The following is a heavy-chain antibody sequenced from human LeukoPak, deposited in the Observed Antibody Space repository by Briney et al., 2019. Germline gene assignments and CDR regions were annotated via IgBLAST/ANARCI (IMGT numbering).Heavy chain of an antibody. CDR3: AKKTYYDFWSGDNWFDP. V-gene: IGHV3-30*02. D-gene: IGHD3-3*01. Sequence: GGSLSLSCAASGFTFSSYGMHWVRQAPGKGLEWVAFIRYDGSNKYYADSVKGRFTISRDNSKNTLYLQMNSLRAEDTAVYYCAKKTYYDFWSGDNWFDPWGQGTLVTVSS. CDR2: IRYDGSNK. J-gene: IGHJ5*02. CDR1: GFTFSSYG.